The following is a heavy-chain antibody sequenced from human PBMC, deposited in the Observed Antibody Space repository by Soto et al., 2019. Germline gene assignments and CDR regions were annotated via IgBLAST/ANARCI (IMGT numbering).Heavy chain of an antibody. CDR2: MNPNSGDT. CDR3: ARGELLWFGELLR. V-gene: IGHV1-8*01. D-gene: IGHD3-10*01. CDR1: GYTFTSYE. J-gene: IGHJ4*02. Sequence: QVQLVQSGAEVKKPGASVKVSCKASGYTFTSYEINWVRQATGQGLEWMGWMNPNSGDTGYAQKFQGRVTMTRNTAISTASMELSSLRSEVPAVYYCARGELLWFGELLRWGQGTLVTVSS.